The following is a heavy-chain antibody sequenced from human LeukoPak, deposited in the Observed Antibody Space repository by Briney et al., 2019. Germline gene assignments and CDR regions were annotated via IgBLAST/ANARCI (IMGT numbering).Heavy chain of an antibody. V-gene: IGHV1-8*01. CDR2: VNPNSGHT. CDR3: ARGAPGSYCSGGSCPYFDY. CDR1: AYTFTSYD. Sequence: ASVKVSCKASAYTFTSYDVNWVRQATGQGLEWMGWVNPNSGHTGYAQKFQGRVTMTTNTSTSTAYRELSSLRSEDTAVYYCARGAPGSYCSGGSCPYFDYWGQGTLVSVSS. D-gene: IGHD2-15*01. J-gene: IGHJ4*02.